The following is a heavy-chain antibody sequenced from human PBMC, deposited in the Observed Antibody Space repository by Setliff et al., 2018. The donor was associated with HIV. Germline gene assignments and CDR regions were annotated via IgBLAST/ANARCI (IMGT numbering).Heavy chain of an antibody. CDR1: GGSISSVGYY. J-gene: IGHJ6*03. CDR2: IYYTGST. CDR3: ARTRYSYGYFYYMDV. Sequence: SETLSLTCTVSGGSISSVGYYWSWIRQHPGKCLEWIGYIYYTGSTHDNPSLKSRVTISVDTSKNQLSLMLRSVTAADTAVYYCARTRYSYGYFYYMDVWGKGTTVTVSS. D-gene: IGHD5-18*01. V-gene: IGHV4-31*03.